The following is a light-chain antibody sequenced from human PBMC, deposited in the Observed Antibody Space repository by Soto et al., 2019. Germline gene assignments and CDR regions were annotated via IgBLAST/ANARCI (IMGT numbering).Light chain of an antibody. CDR3: QQRSNWPPIT. Sequence: EIVLTQSPDTLSLSPGERATLSCRASQSVGSNLAWYQQKHGQPPRLLIYAASTTATGIPARFSGSGSGTDFTLTTSSLEPEDFAVYYCQQRSNWPPITFGQGTRLEI. V-gene: IGKV3-11*01. CDR1: QSVGSN. J-gene: IGKJ5*01. CDR2: AAS.